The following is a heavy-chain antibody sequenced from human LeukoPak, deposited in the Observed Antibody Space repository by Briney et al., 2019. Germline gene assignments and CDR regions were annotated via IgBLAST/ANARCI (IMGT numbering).Heavy chain of an antibody. Sequence: PSETLSLTCTVSGGSISSYYWSWIRQPPGKGLEWIGYIYYSGSTNYNPSLKSRVTISVDTSKNQFSLKLSSVTAADTAVYYCARDPEEGLDAFDIWGQGTMVTVSS. CDR2: IYYSGST. J-gene: IGHJ3*02. V-gene: IGHV4-59*01. CDR1: GGSISSYY. CDR3: ARDPEEGLDAFDI.